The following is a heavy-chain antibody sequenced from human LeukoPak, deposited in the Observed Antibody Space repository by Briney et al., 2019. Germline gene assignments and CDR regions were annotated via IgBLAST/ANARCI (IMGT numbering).Heavy chain of an antibody. V-gene: IGHV3-23*01. CDR1: GFAFRTYA. Sequence: SGGSLRLSCAASGFAFRTYAMSWVRQAPGKGLEGVSAISGSGDKTFYAESVRGRFTISRDNSRNTLYLQMNSLRAEDTAVYYCARDGDCVPASRLDYWGQGTLVTVSS. J-gene: IGHJ4*02. D-gene: IGHD2-2*01. CDR2: ISGSGDKT. CDR3: ARDGDCVPASRLDY.